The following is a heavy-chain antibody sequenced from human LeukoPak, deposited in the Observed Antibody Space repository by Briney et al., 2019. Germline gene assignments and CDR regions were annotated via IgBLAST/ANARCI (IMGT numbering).Heavy chain of an antibody. D-gene: IGHD3-22*01. CDR3: AILYYYDSSGPPDV. V-gene: IGHV1-69-2*01. J-gene: IGHJ6*04. Sequence: VKISCKVSGYTFTDYYMHWVQQAPGKGLEWMGLVDPEDGETIYAEKFQGRATITADTSTDTAYVELSSLRSEDTAVYYCAILYYYDSSGPPDVWGKGTTVTVSS. CDR1: GYTFTDYY. CDR2: VDPEDGET.